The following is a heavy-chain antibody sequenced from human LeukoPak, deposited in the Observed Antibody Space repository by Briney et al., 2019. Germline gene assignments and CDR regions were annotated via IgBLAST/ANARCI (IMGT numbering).Heavy chain of an antibody. Sequence: ASVKVSRKASGYTFTGYYMHWVRQAPGQGLEWMGWINPNSGGTNYAQKFQGRVTMTRDTSISTAYMELSRLRSDDTAVYYCARVRYFDSVQWDYWGQGTLVTVSS. J-gene: IGHJ4*02. CDR2: INPNSGGT. V-gene: IGHV1-2*02. D-gene: IGHD3-9*01. CDR1: GYTFTGYY. CDR3: ARVRYFDSVQWDY.